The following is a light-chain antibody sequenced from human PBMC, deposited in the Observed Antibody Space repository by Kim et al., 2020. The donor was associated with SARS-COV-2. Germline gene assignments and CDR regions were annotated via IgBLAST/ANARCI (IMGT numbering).Light chain of an antibody. CDR1: SSDVGTNNY. V-gene: IGLV2-14*03. J-gene: IGLJ3*02. CDR2: DDT. Sequence: GQSITTSSTRTSSDVGTNNYGSWHQQHPGTAPKLIIYDDTKRPAGVSDRFSGSKSGNAASLTIPGLQVDDEADYYCVSYTSSVTRVFGGGTQLTVL. CDR3: VSYTSSVTRV.